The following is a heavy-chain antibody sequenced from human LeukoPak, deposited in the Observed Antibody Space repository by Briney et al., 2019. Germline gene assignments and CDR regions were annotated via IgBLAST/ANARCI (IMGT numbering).Heavy chain of an antibody. D-gene: IGHD6-19*01. J-gene: IGHJ4*02. CDR1: GYTFTGYY. CDR2: INPNSGGT. V-gene: IGHV1-2*02. CDR3: ASVYSSGWYFDY. Sequence: ASVKVSCTASGYTFTGYYMHWVRQAPGQGLEWMGWINPNSGGTNFAQKFQGRVTMTRDTSISTAYMELSSLRSDDTAVYYCASVYSSGWYFDYWGQGTLVTVSS.